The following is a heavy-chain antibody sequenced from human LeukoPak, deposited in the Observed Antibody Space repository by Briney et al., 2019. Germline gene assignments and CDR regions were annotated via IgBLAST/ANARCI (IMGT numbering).Heavy chain of an antibody. CDR2: ISGSGGST. CDR1: GFSFDDYA. D-gene: IGHD2-2*01. CDR3: AKEGYCSSTSCSPGAFDI. V-gene: IGHV3-23*01. Sequence: GTSLRLSCAASGFSFDDYAMHWVRQAPGKGLEWVSAISGSGGSTYYADSVKGRFTISRDNSKNTLYLQMNSLRAEDTAVYYCAKEGYCSSTSCSPGAFDIWGQGTMVTVSS. J-gene: IGHJ3*02.